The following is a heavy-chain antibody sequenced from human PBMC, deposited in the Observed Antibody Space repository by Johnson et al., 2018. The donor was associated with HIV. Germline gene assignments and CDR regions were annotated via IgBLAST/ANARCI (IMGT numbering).Heavy chain of an antibody. CDR3: ARDRGITIFAVTIDAFDI. D-gene: IGHD3-3*01. CDR1: GFTFSSYD. V-gene: IGHV3-13*01. J-gene: IGHJ3*02. CDR2: IGTAGDT. Sequence: VHLVESGGGLKQPGGSLRLSCAASGFTFSSYDMHWVRQATGKGLEWVSTIGTAGDTYYPGSVKGRFTVSREDAKNSLYLQMNSLRAEDTAVYYCARDRGITIFAVTIDAFDIWGQGTMVTVSS.